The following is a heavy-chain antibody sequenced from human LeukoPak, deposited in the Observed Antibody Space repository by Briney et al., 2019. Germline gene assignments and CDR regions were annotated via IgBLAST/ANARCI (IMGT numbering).Heavy chain of an antibody. Sequence: WASVKVSCKASGYTFTNYGISWMRQAPGQGLEWMGWISAYNGNTNYAQKFQGRVTMTEDTSTDTAYMELSSLRSEDTAVYYCATGSRGIAVAGPYYYYYGMDVWGQGTTVTVSS. CDR3: ATGSRGIAVAGPYYYYYGMDV. CDR1: GYTFTNYG. J-gene: IGHJ6*02. CDR2: ISAYNGNT. D-gene: IGHD6-19*01. V-gene: IGHV1-18*01.